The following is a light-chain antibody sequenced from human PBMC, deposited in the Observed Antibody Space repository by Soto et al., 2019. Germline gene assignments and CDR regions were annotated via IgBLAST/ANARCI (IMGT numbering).Light chain of an antibody. CDR1: RDITDY. CDR2: AAS. V-gene: IGKV1-27*01. Sequence: DIQMTQSPSSLSASVGDRVTITCRASRDITDYLAWYQQKPGQVPKLLIYAASTLQSGVPSRFTASGSGKDFTLTIPGLQTDNIATYSCQNYNSAPWTLGQGTKVEF. J-gene: IGKJ1*01. CDR3: QNYNSAPWT.